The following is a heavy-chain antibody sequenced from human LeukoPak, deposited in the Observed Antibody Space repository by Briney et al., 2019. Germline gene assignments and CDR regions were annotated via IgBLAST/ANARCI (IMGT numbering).Heavy chain of an antibody. D-gene: IGHD1-26*01. J-gene: IGHJ4*02. CDR2: INPNSGGT. CDR3: ARTRSLGGHAPFDY. CDR1: GYIFTDYY. Sequence: ASVKVSCKASGYIFTDYYMHWVRQAPGQGLEWMGWINPNSGGTKYAQKFQGRVTMTRDTSISTAYMELSRLRSDDTAVYYCARTRSLGGHAPFDYWGQGTLVTVSS. V-gene: IGHV1-2*02.